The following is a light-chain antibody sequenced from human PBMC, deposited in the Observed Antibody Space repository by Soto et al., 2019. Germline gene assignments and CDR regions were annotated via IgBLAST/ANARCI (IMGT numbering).Light chain of an antibody. CDR2: GAS. V-gene: IGKV1-39*01. CDR1: QSISHY. CDR3: QQSYTFPYT. J-gene: IGKJ2*01. Sequence: DIRMTQSPSSLSAAAGDRVTITCRASQSISHYLNWYQQKPGKAPKLLLYGASTLQSGVPSRFSGSGSGKDFTLAIDILQPEDFATYYCQQSYTFPYTFGQATKVDI.